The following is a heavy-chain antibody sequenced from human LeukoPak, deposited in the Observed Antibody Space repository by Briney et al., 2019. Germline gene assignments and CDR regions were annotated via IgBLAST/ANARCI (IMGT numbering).Heavy chain of an antibody. CDR2: INAGNGNT. D-gene: IGHD5-18*01. CDR1: GYTFTSYA. V-gene: IGHV1-3*01. Sequence: ASVQVSCKASGYTFTSYAMHWVRQAPGQRLEWMGWINAGNGNTKYSQKFQGRVTITRDTSASTAYMELSSLRSEDTAVYYCARDRYGYSYGFYWGQGTLVTVSS. CDR3: ARDRYGYSYGFY. J-gene: IGHJ4*02.